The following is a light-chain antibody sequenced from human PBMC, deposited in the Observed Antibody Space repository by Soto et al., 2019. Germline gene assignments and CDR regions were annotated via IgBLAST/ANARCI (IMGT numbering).Light chain of an antibody. V-gene: IGKV1-27*01. CDR3: QTGVT. CDR1: QGIINY. J-gene: IGKJ5*01. Sequence: VNMTHSPSSLSASVLYRVTITCLASQGIINYLAWCQQKPGKVPKLLIYAASTFQSGVPSRFSGSGSGTDFTLTISSLQPEDVATYYCQTGVTFGQGTRLEIK. CDR2: AAS.